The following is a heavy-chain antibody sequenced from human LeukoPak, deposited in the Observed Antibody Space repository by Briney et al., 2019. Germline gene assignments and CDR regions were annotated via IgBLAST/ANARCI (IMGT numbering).Heavy chain of an antibody. V-gene: IGHV3-48*01. Sequence: GGSLRLSCAASGFTFSDYSMNWVRQAPGKGLEWVSYISSGSSTIYYADSVKGRFTISRDNAKNSLYLQMNSLRADDTAVYYCARFAAGGSYYYYMDVWGKGTTVTVSS. D-gene: IGHD6-25*01. CDR2: ISSGSSTI. CDR3: ARFAAGGSYYYYMDV. J-gene: IGHJ6*03. CDR1: GFTFSDYS.